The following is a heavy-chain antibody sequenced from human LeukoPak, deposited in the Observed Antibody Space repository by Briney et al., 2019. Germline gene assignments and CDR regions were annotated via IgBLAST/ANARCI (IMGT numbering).Heavy chain of an antibody. D-gene: IGHD3-16*01. CDR2: INAGNGNT. CDR1: GYTFTSYA. CDR3: ARHKRGDDAFDI. Sequence: ASVKVSCKASGYTFTSYAMHWVRQAPGQRLEWMGWINAGNGNTKYSQKFQGRVTITRDTSASTAYMELSSLRSEDTAVYYCARHKRGDDAFDIWGQGTMVTVSS. V-gene: IGHV1-3*01. J-gene: IGHJ3*02.